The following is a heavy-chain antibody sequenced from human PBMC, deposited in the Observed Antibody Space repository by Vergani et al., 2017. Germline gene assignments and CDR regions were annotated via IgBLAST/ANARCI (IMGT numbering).Heavy chain of an antibody. D-gene: IGHD3-16*02. CDR2: IYSGGST. V-gene: IGHV3-66*02. CDR1: GFTVSSNY. CDR3: ARGSNVWGSYRYFDY. Sequence: EVQLVESGGGLVKPGGSLRLSCAASGFTVSSNYMSWVRQAPGKGLEWVSVIYSGGSTYYADSVKGRFTISRDNSKNTLYLQMNSLRAEDTAVYYCARGSNVWGSYRYFDYWGQGTLVTVSS. J-gene: IGHJ4*02.